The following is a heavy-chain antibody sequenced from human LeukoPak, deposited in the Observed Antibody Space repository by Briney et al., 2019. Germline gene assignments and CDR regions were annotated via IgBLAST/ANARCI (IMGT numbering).Heavy chain of an antibody. CDR1: GFTFSSYG. J-gene: IGHJ4*02. D-gene: IGHD2-2*01. V-gene: IGHV3-30*18. CDR3: AKDMGYCSSTSGPLDY. Sequence: GGSLRLSCAASGFTFSSYGMHWVRQAPGKGLEWVAVICSDGSNKYYADSVKGRFTISRDNSKNTLYLQMNSLRAEDTAVYYCAKDMGYCSSTSGPLDYWGQGTLVTVSS. CDR2: ICSDGSNK.